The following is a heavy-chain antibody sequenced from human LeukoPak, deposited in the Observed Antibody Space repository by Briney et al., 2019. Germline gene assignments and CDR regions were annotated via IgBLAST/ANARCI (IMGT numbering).Heavy chain of an antibody. Sequence: QPGGSVRLSCTASGFIASSNYMSWVRQAPGKGLEWVSLIYSGGSTYYADSVMGRSTISRDKSNNTLYLQRNSLRAEDTAVYYCATGGRLGVAFESWGQGTLVTVSS. CDR1: GFIASSNY. CDR2: IYSGGST. D-gene: IGHD2-15*01. CDR3: ATGGRLGVAFES. J-gene: IGHJ4*02. V-gene: IGHV3-53*01.